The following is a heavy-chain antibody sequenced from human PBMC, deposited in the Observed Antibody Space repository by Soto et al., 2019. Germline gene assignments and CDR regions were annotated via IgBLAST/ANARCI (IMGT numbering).Heavy chain of an antibody. V-gene: IGHV5-51*01. CDR1: GYSFTSYW. J-gene: IGHJ5*02. CDR3: ARPGWYSGSYSPPIP. Sequence: GESLKISCKGSGYSFTSYWIGWVRQMPGKGLEWMGIIYPGDSDTRYSPSFQGQVTISADKSISTAYLQWSSLQASDTAMYYCARPGWYSGSYSPPIPWGQGTLVTVSS. D-gene: IGHD1-26*01. CDR2: IYPGDSDT.